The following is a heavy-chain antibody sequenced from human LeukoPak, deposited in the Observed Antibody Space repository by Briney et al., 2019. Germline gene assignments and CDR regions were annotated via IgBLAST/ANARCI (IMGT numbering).Heavy chain of an antibody. V-gene: IGHV3-49*04. J-gene: IGHJ4*02. CDR2: IRSKAYGGTT. D-gene: IGHD3-3*01. CDR3: TSTYYDFWSGEH. CDR1: GFTFDDYA. Sequence: PGGSLRLSCTASGFTFDDYAMSWVRKAPGKGLEWVGFIRSKAYGGTTEYAASVKGRFTISRDDSKSIAYLQMNSLKTEDTAVYYCTSTYYDFWSGEHWGQGTLVTVSS.